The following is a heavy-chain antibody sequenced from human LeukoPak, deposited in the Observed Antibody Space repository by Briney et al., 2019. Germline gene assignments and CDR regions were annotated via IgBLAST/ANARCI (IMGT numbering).Heavy chain of an antibody. CDR2: INPSGGST. Sequence: ASVKVSCKASGYTFTSYYMHWVRQAPGQGLEWMGIINPSGGSTSYAEKFQGRVTMTRDTSTSTVYMELSSLRSEDTAGYYCAREGGVVRGVWRYGMDVWGKGTTVTVSS. D-gene: IGHD3-10*01. CDR1: GYTFTSYY. J-gene: IGHJ6*04. V-gene: IGHV1-46*01. CDR3: AREGGVVRGVWRYGMDV.